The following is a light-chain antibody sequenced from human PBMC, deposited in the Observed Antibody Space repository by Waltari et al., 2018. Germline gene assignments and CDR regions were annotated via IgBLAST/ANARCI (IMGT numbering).Light chain of an antibody. CDR3: QQYNISPYT. Sequence: DIQMTQSPSTLSASVGDRVTITCRASQSISNWLAWYQQKPGKAPKLLFYKSFSLEGGVPSRFSGSGSETEFTLTISSLQPDDFATYYCQQYNISPYTFGQGTNLEI. CDR1: QSISNW. CDR2: KSF. V-gene: IGKV1-5*03. J-gene: IGKJ2*01.